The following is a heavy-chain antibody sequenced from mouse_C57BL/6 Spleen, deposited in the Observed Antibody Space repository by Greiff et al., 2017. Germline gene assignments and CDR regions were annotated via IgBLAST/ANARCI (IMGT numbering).Heavy chain of an antibody. J-gene: IGHJ4*01. Sequence: QVHVKQSGPGLVQPSQSLSITCTVSGFSLTSYGVHWVRQSPGKGLEWLGVIWRGGSTDYNAAFMSRLSITKDNSKSQVFFKMNSLQADDTAIYYCAKKYGSSYDYAMDYWGQGTSVTVSS. CDR3: AKKYGSSYDYAMDY. CDR1: GFSLTSYG. D-gene: IGHD1-1*01. V-gene: IGHV2-5*01. CDR2: IWRGGST.